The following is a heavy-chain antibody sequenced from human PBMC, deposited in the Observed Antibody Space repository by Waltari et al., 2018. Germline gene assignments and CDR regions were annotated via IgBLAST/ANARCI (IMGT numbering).Heavy chain of an antibody. J-gene: IGHJ6*02. V-gene: IGHV3-74*01. CDR3: ASDRVLYGLDV. Sequence: GSLRLSCAASGFTLSTYWMHWVRQAPGKGLVWVSRITSDGSGANYADSVKGRFTISRDNAKNTLYLQMNSLSAEDTAVYYCASDRVLYGLDVWGQGTTVTVSS. D-gene: IGHD3-10*01. CDR1: GFTLSTYW. CDR2: ITSDGSGA.